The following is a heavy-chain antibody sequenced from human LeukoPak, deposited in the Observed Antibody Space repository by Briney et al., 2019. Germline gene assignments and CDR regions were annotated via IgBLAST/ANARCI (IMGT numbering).Heavy chain of an antibody. J-gene: IGHJ3*02. CDR1: GFTVSSNY. Sequence: GGSLRLSCAASGFTVSSNYMSWVRQAPGKGLEWVSIIYSGGSTFYADSVKGRFTISRDNSKNTLYLQMNSLRAEDTAVYYCARERLGVTAFDIWGQGTMVTVSS. D-gene: IGHD2-21*02. V-gene: IGHV3-53*01. CDR3: ARERLGVTAFDI. CDR2: IYSGGST.